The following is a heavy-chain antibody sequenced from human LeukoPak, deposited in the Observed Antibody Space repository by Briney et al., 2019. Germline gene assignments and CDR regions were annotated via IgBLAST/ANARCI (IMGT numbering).Heavy chain of an antibody. J-gene: IGHJ4*02. CDR2: ITASGTAM. CDR3: ASSGNYRFDY. V-gene: IGHV3-48*02. Sequence: PGGSLRLSCAASGFTFSSYSMNRVRQAPGKGLEWVSHITASGTAMFYADSVKGRFTISRDNAKNSLYLQMNSLRDEDTAVYYCASSGNYRFDYWGQGTLVTVSS. D-gene: IGHD1-26*01. CDR1: GFTFSSYS.